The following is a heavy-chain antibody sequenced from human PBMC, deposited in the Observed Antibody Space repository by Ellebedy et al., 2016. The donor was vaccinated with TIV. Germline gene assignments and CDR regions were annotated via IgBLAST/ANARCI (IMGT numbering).Heavy chain of an antibody. V-gene: IGHV3-7*03. CDR2: INQEGSDK. J-gene: IGHJ4*02. D-gene: IGHD6-19*01. CDR3: ARATQWLTFDY. CDR1: EFAFETDW. Sequence: GESLKISCAASEFAFETDWMTWVRQALGKGLEWVANINQEGSDKSYVDSVKGRFTIFRDNAKSSLYLQMNSLRAEDTAVYYCARATQWLTFDYWGQGILVTVSS.